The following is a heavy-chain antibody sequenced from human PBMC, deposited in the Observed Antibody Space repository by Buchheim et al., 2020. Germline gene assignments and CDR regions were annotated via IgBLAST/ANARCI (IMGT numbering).Heavy chain of an antibody. CDR3: ARDLYDSSGYYSV. J-gene: IGHJ6*02. CDR2: ISYDGSNK. CDR1: GFTFSSYE. Sequence: VQLVESGGGLVQPGGSLRLSCAASGFTFSSYEMNWVRQAPGKGLEWVAVISYDGSNKYYADSVKGRFTISRDNSKNTLYLQMNSLRAEDTAVYYCARDLYDSSGYYSVWGQGTT. D-gene: IGHD3-22*01. V-gene: IGHV3-30-3*01.